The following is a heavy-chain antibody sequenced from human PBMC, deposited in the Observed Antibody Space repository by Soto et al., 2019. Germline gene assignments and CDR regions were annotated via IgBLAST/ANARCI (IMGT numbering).Heavy chain of an antibody. CDR1: GYTFNSYS. CDR2: ITPSGGST. V-gene: IGHV1-46*02. D-gene: IGHD4-17*01. J-gene: IGHJ5*02. CDR3: ARDYPYGDNSFDP. Sequence: QVQLVQSGAEVKKPGASLKVSGKAYGYTFNSYSRHWVRQAPGQGLECMGIITPSGGSTSYAQKLQGRVTMTRDTSTSTVSMELISLRSEDTAVYYCARDYPYGDNSFDPWVQGTLVTVSS.